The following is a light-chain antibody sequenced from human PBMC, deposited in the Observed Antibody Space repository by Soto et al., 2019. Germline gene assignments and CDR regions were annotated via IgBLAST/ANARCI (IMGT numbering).Light chain of an antibody. J-gene: IGLJ1*01. CDR3: CSYAGSSTYV. V-gene: IGLV2-23*01. CDR1: SSDVGSYNL. CDR2: EGR. Sequence: QSVLTQPASVCGSPGQSITISCTGTSSDVGSYNLVSWYQQHPGKAPKLMIYEGRKRPSGVSNRFSGSKSGNTASLTISGLQADDEADYYCCSYAGSSTYVFGTGTKVTVL.